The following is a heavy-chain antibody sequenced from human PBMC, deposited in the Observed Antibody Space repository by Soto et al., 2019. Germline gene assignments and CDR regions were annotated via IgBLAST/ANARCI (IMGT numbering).Heavy chain of an antibody. J-gene: IGHJ5*02. Sequence: SETLSLTCTVSGGSISSSGFSRGWVRQPPGKGLEWIGCAYYSGNTYYNPSLKSRVTISVDTFRNQFSLRLNFFTPPDTAVYYCTKVSSGWFDPWGQGTLVTVSS. CDR1: GGSISSSGFS. CDR3: TKVSSGWFDP. CDR2: AYYSGNT. D-gene: IGHD2-8*01. V-gene: IGHV4-39*01.